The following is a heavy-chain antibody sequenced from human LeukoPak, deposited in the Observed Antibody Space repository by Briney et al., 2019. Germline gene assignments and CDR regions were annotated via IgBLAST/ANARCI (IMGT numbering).Heavy chain of an antibody. CDR1: GGSISSYY. J-gene: IGHJ6*03. CDR3: ARGRSGYYGYYYYYMDV. Sequence: SETLSLTCTVSGGSISSYYWSWIRQPAGKGLEWIGRIYTSGSTNYNPSLKSRVTMSVDTSKNQFSLKLSSVTAADTAVYYCARGRSGYYGYYYYYMDVWGKGTTVTVSS. V-gene: IGHV4-4*07. CDR2: IYTSGST. D-gene: IGHD3-3*01.